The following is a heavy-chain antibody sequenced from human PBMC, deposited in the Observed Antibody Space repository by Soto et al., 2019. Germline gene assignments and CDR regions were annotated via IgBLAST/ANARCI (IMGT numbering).Heavy chain of an antibody. J-gene: IGHJ4*02. CDR3: ARDMVRGVINFDY. CDR2: IIPILGIA. D-gene: IGHD3-10*01. V-gene: IGHV1-69*04. Sequence: SLKVSCKASGGTFSSYTISWARLAPGQGLEWMGRIIPILGIANYAQKFQGRVTITADKSTSTAYMELSSLRSEDTAVYYCARDMVRGVINFDYWGQGTLVTVSX. CDR1: GGTFSSYT.